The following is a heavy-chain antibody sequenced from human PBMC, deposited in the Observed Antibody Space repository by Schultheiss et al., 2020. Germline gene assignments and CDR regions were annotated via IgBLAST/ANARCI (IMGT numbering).Heavy chain of an antibody. CDR1: GFTFSDYY. D-gene: IGHD4-11*01. Sequence: GGSLRLSCAASGFTFSDYYMSWIRQAPGKGLEWVSYISSSGSTIYYADSVKGRFTISRDNAKNSLYLQMNSLRAGDTAVYYCAREYVDSNYGHGMDVWGQGTTVTVSS. CDR3: AREYVDSNYGHGMDV. J-gene: IGHJ6*02. CDR2: ISSSGSTI. V-gene: IGHV3-11*04.